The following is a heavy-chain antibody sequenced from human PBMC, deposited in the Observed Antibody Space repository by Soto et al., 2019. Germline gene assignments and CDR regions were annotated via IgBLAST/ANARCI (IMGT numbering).Heavy chain of an antibody. CDR2: IQSKTDGETT. CDR1: GFTFSKAW. D-gene: IGHD3-10*01. Sequence: EVQLVESGGGLVKPGGSLRVSCAASGFTFSKAWMNWVRQAPGKGLEWVGRIQSKTDGETTDYAAPGKGRFTISRDDSKNTLYLQMSSLKTEDTAVYYCTTDGDTMIRGWLYWGQGTLVTVSS. V-gene: IGHV3-15*07. CDR3: TTDGDTMIRGWLY. J-gene: IGHJ4*02.